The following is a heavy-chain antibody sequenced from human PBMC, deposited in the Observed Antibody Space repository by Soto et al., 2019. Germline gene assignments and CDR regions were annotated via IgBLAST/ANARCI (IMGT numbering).Heavy chain of an antibody. CDR2: ISASGGST. CDR3: VTGWSEC. CDR1: GFTFSGDG. V-gene: IGHV3-23*01. J-gene: IGHJ4*02. D-gene: IGHD2-15*01. Sequence: EVQLLESGGGLVQPGGSLRVSCAASGFTFSGDGMSWVRQAPGKGLEWVSAISASGGSTYYGSSVKGGFTTSRDNAKKMLYLQMNSLRAEGTALYFCVTGWSECWGQGTLVTVSS.